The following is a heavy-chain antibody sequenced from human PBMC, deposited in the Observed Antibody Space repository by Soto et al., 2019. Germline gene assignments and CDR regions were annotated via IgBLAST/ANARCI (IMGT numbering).Heavy chain of an antibody. J-gene: IGHJ5*02. Sequence: QVQLEQSGAEVKKPGASVKVSCKASGYSFTDYYIHWVRQAPGQGLEWMGWIIPNNGGTKYAQKFQDRVTMTRDTCITTAYMELSRLRSDDTAVYYCARGTFDSSGNYFAGWFDPWGQGTLVTVSS. D-gene: IGHD3-22*01. CDR2: IIPNNGGT. CDR1: GYSFTDYY. V-gene: IGHV1-2*02. CDR3: ARGTFDSSGNYFAGWFDP.